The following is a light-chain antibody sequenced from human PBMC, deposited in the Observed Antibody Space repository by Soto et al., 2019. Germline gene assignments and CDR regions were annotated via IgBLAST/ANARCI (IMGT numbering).Light chain of an antibody. V-gene: IGKV3-20*01. Sequence: EIVLTQSPGTLSLSPGERATLSCRASQSVSSSYLAWYQQKPGQAPRLLIYGASSRATGIPDRFSGSGSGTDFPLTISRLEPEDFAVYYCQQYGSWITFGQGTRLEIK. J-gene: IGKJ5*01. CDR2: GAS. CDR1: QSVSSSY. CDR3: QQYGSWIT.